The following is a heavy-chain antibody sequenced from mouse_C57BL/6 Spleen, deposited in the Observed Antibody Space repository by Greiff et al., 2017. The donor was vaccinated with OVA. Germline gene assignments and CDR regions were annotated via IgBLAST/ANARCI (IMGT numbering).Heavy chain of an antibody. CDR1: GYAFTNYL. J-gene: IGHJ4*01. V-gene: IGHV1-54*01. Sequence: VQLQQSGAELVRPGTSVKVSCKASGYAFTNYLIEWVKQRPGQGLEWIGVINPGSGGTNYNEKFKGKATLTADKSSSTAYMQLSSLTSEDSAVYFCARDPDYYAMDYWGQGTSVTVSS. CDR3: ARDPDYYAMDY. CDR2: INPGSGGT.